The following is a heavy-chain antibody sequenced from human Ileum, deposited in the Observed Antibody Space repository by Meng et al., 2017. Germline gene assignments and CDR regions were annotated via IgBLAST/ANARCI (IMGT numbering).Heavy chain of an antibody. J-gene: IGHJ5*02. CDR2: INNDGSSR. V-gene: IGHV3-74*01. D-gene: IGHD2-15*01. Sequence: EVRVVGTGGGVVQPGGSLGLSCVGLGFTFINHWMHWVRQVPGKGLVWVSQINNDGSSRSYADSVKGRFIISRDNAKSTLYLQMNSLTVEDTALYYCTRDVPHSRFDPWGQGTLVTASS. CDR1: GFTFINHW. CDR3: TRDVPHSRFDP.